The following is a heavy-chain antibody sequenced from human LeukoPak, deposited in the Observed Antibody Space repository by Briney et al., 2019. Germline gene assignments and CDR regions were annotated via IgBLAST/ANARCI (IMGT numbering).Heavy chain of an antibody. J-gene: IGHJ4*02. V-gene: IGHV4-61*02. CDR2: IYTSGST. CDR1: GGSISSGSYY. CDR3: ARGYRIAVAGLIH. Sequence: ASETLSLTCTVSGGSISSGSYYWSWIRQPAGKGLEWIGRIYTSGSTNYNPSLKSRVTISVDTSKNQFSLKLSSVTAADTAVYYCARGYRIAVAGLIHWGQGTLVTVSS. D-gene: IGHD6-19*01.